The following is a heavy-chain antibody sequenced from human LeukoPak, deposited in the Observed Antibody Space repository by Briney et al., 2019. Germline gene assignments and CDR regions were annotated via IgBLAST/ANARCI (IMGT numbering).Heavy chain of an antibody. V-gene: IGHV1-2*02. Sequence: ASVKVSCKASGYTFTGYHIHWVRQAPGQGLEWMGWINPNSGGANSARKFLGRVSMTRDTSISTVYMDLTSLRSDDTAVYFCARDSGSSGWDPTSFLDYWGRGTLVTVSS. D-gene: IGHD6-19*01. CDR1: GYTFTGYH. CDR2: INPNSGGA. J-gene: IGHJ4*02. CDR3: ARDSGSSGWDPTSFLDY.